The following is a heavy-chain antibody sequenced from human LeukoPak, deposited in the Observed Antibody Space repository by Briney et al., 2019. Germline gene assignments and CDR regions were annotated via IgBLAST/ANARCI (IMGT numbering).Heavy chain of an antibody. V-gene: IGHV6-1*01. D-gene: IGHD6-13*01. CDR3: ARARIAAAGSRPFDY. CDR1: GDSVSSNSAA. CDR2: TYYRSKWYN. J-gene: IGHJ4*02. Sequence: SQTLSLTCAISGDSVSSNSAAWDWIRQSPPRGLEWLGRTYYRSKWYNDYAVSVKSRITINPDTSKNQFSLQLNSVTPEDTAVYYCARARIAAAGSRPFDYWGQGTLVTVSS.